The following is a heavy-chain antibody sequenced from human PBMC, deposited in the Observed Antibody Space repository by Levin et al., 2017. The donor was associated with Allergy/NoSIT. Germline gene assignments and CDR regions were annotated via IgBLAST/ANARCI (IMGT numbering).Heavy chain of an antibody. Sequence: GGSLRLSCAASGFTFSSYGMHWVRQAPGKGLEWVAVISYDGSNKYYADSVKGRFTISRDNSKNTLYLQMNSLRAEDTAVYYCSKAPHGKRIYYYMDVWGKGTTVTVSS. D-gene: IGHD1-14*01. CDR2: ISYDGSNK. CDR3: SKAPHGKRIYYYMDV. V-gene: IGHV3-30*18. J-gene: IGHJ6*03. CDR1: GFTFSSYG.